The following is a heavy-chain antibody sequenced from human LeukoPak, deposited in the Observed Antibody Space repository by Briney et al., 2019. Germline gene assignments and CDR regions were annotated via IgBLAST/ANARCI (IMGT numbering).Heavy chain of an antibody. CDR1: GGSISSYY. Sequence: SETLSLTCTVSGGSISSYYWSWIRQPPGKGLEWIGEINHSGSTNYNPSLKSRVTISVDTSKNQFSLKLSSVTAADTAVYYCLPGGYDSSGYYPFDYWGQGTLVTVSS. CDR2: INHSGST. V-gene: IGHV4-34*01. D-gene: IGHD3-22*01. CDR3: LPGGYDSSGYYPFDY. J-gene: IGHJ4*02.